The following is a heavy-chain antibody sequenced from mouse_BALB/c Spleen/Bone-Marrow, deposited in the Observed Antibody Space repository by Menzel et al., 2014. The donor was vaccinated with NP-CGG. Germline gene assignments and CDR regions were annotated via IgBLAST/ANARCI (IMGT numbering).Heavy chain of an antibody. J-gene: IGHJ4*01. Sequence: VESGGGLVQPGGSLKLSCAASGFTFSSYGMSWVRQTPDKRLELVATINSNGGSTYYPDSVKGRFTISRDNAKNTLYLQMSSLKSEDTAMYYCARIWAYYAMDYWGQGTSVTVSS. CDR2: INSNGGST. CDR3: ARIWAYYAMDY. D-gene: IGHD4-1*01. CDR1: GFTFSSYG. V-gene: IGHV5-6-3*01.